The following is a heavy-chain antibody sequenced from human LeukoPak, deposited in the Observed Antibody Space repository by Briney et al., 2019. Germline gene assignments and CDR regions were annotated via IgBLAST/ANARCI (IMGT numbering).Heavy chain of an antibody. Sequence: TSSETLSLTCAVYGGSFSGYYWSWIRQPPGKGLEWIGEINHSGSTNYNPSLKSRVTISVDTSKNQFSLKLSSVTAADTAVYYCARAARWSKADLWGRGTLVTVSS. CDR2: INHSGST. CDR3: ARAARWSKADL. D-gene: IGHD1-26*01. V-gene: IGHV4-34*01. CDR1: GGSFSGYY. J-gene: IGHJ2*01.